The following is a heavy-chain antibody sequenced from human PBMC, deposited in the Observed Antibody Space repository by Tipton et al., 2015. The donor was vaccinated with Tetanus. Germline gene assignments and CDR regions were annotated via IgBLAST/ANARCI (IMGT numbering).Heavy chain of an antibody. CDR3: ASRQTYCTNGFCPFEN. CDR2: IYYSGST. D-gene: IGHD2-8*01. Sequence: TLSLTCTVSGGSISSSSFYWGWIRQPPGKELEWIGSIYYSGSTYYNPSLKNRVTISVDTSKNQFSLRLSSVTAADTAVYYCASRQTYCTNGFCPFENWGQGTLVTVSS. J-gene: IGHJ4*02. CDR1: GGSISSSSFY. V-gene: IGHV4-39*01.